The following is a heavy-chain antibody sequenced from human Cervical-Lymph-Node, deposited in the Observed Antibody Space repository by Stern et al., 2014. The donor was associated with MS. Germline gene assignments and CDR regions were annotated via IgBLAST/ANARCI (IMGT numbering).Heavy chain of an antibody. D-gene: IGHD3-22*01. CDR1: GFSFSTSA. CDR3: AKDDYYYDSGGYLGWFDS. CDR2: IGGSGDST. Sequence: EVQLVESGGGLVQPGGSLRLSCAASGFSFSTSAMSWVRQAPGKGLECVSAIGGSGDSTYYADSVKGRFTISRDNSKNTLYLQMNSLRAEDTAVYYCAKDDYYYDSGGYLGWFDSWGQGTLVTVSS. V-gene: IGHV3-23*04. J-gene: IGHJ5*01.